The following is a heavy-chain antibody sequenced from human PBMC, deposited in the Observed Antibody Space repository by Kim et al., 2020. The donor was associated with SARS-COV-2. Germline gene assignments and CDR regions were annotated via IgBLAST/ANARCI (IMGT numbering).Heavy chain of an antibody. CDR2: IYYSGST. D-gene: IGHD3-9*01. V-gene: IGHV4-59*01. CDR1: GGSISSYY. J-gene: IGHJ4*01. CDR3: ARGGQYYDIFAPFDY. Sequence: SETLSLTCTVSGGSISSYYWSWIRQPPGKGLEWIGYIYYSGSTNYNPSLKSRVTISVDTSKNQFSLKLSSVTAADTAVYYCARGGQYYDIFAPFDYWGQEPWSPSPQ.